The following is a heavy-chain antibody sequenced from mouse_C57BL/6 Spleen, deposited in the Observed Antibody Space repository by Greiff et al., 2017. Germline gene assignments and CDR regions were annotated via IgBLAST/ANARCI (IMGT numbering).Heavy chain of an antibody. CDR1: GFSLTSYC. CDR3: APHSDGYYPFAY. V-gene: IGHV2-3*01. CDR2: IWGDGST. J-gene: IGHJ3*01. D-gene: IGHD2-3*01. Sequence: VKLMESGPGLVAPSQSLSITCTVSGFSLTSYCVSWVRQPPGKGLEWLGVIWGDGSTNYHSALISRLSISKDNSKIQVFLKLNCLQTDDTATDDCAPHSDGYYPFAYWGQGTLVTVSA.